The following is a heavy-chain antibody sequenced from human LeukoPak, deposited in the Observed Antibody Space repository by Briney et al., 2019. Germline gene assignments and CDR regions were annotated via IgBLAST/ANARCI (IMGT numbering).Heavy chain of an antibody. Sequence: GASVKVSCKASGGTFSSYAISWVRQAPGQGLEWMGRIIPILGIANYAQKFQGRVTITADKSTSTAYMELSSLRSEDTAVYYCARVLRSSSGYYFDYWGQGTLVTVSS. CDR2: IIPILGIA. CDR3: ARVLRSSSGYYFDY. D-gene: IGHD6-6*01. CDR1: GGTFSSYA. J-gene: IGHJ4*02. V-gene: IGHV1-69*04.